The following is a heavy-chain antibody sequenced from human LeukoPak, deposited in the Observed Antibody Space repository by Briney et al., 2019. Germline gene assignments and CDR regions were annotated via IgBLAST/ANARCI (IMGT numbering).Heavy chain of an antibody. D-gene: IGHD1-26*01. Sequence: SETLSLTCTVSGGSISSYYWSWIRQPPGKGLEWIGYIYYSGNTNYNPSLKSRVTISVDTSKNQFSLKLSSVTAADTVVYYCARLSGSYYAHFDYWGQGTLVTVSS. J-gene: IGHJ4*02. CDR2: IYYSGNT. CDR1: GGSISSYY. CDR3: ARLSGSYYAHFDY. V-gene: IGHV4-59*08.